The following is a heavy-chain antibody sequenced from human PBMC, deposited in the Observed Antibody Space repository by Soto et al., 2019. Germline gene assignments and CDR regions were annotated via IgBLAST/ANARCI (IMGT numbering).Heavy chain of an antibody. J-gene: IGHJ4*02. CDR1: GFTFSSYG. CDR2: IWYDGSNK. CDR3: ARKSSSSWYWNGDHFDY. D-gene: IGHD6-13*01. V-gene: IGHV3-33*01. Sequence: QVQLVESGGGVVQPGRSLRLSCAASGFTFSSYGMHWVRQAPGKGLEWVAVIWYDGSNKYYADSVKGRFTISRDNSKNTLYLQMNSLRAEDTAVYYCARKSSSSWYWNGDHFDYWGQGTLVTVSS.